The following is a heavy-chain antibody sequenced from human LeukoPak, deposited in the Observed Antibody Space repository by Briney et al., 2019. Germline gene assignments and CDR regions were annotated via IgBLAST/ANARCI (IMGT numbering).Heavy chain of an antibody. D-gene: IGHD3-16*02. V-gene: IGHV4-59*12. CDR2: IFYSGRT. CDR3: ARPSVGEGDLSFHDAFNI. CDR1: GGSISTYY. Sequence: SETLSLTCTVPGGSISTYYWSWIRQPPGKGLEWIGYIFYSGRTNYNPSLKSRVTISVDTSKNQFSLRLSSVTAADTAVYYCARPSVGEGDLSFHDAFNIWGQGTMVTVSS. J-gene: IGHJ3*02.